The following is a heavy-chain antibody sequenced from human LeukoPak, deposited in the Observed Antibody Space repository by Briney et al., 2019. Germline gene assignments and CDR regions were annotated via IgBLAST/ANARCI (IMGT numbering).Heavy chain of an antibody. CDR2: IYYSGST. CDR3: ARQLPDCSSTSCPSYYFDY. Sequence: SETLSLTCTVSGGSISSYHWSWIRQPPGKGLEWIGYIYYSGSTNYKPSLKSRVTISLDPCKNQFSLKLSSVTAADTAVYYCARQLPDCSSTSCPSYYFDYWGQGTLVTVSS. D-gene: IGHD2-2*01. CDR1: GGSISSYH. V-gene: IGHV4-59*08. J-gene: IGHJ4*02.